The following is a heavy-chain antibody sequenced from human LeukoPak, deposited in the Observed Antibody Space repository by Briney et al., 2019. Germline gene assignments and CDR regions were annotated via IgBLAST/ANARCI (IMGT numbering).Heavy chain of an antibody. CDR1: GYTFTSYY. V-gene: IGHV1-46*03. Sequence: GASVKVSCKASGYTFTSYYMHWVRQAPGQGLEWMGIINPSGGSTSYAQKFQGRVTMTRDTSTSTVYMELSSLRSEDTAVYYCASFQPKSYDFWSGYSNDAFDIWGQGTMVTVSS. CDR2: INPSGGST. J-gene: IGHJ3*02. CDR3: ASFQPKSYDFWSGYSNDAFDI. D-gene: IGHD3-3*01.